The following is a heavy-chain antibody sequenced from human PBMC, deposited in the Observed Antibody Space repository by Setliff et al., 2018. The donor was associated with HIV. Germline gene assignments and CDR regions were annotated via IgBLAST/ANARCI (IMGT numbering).Heavy chain of an antibody. CDR2: INLNSGGT. CDR3: ARGPRGYGSSYYFDY. J-gene: IGHJ4*02. CDR1: GYTFSGYY. V-gene: IGHV1-2*04. Sequence: ASVKVSCKASGYTFSGYYMHWVRQAPGQGLEWMGWINLNSGGTNYAQKFQGWVTMTRDTSIITAYMQLDRLGSDDTAVYYCARGPRGYGSSYYFDYWGQGTLVTVSS. D-gene: IGHD3-22*01.